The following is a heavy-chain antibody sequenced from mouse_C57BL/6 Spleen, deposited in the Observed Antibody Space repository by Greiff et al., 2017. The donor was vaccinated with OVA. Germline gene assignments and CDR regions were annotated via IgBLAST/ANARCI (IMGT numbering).Heavy chain of an antibody. J-gene: IGHJ3*01. CDR2: IDPENGDT. CDR3: TTPYYYGSSVAWFAY. D-gene: IGHD1-1*01. Sequence: EVKLQESGAELVRPGASVKLSCTASGFNIKDDYMHWVKQRPEQGLEWIGWIDPENGDTEYASKFQGKATITADTSSTTAYLQLSSLTSEDTAVYYCTTPYYYGSSVAWFAYWGQGTLVTVSA. CDR1: GFNIKDDY. V-gene: IGHV14-4*01.